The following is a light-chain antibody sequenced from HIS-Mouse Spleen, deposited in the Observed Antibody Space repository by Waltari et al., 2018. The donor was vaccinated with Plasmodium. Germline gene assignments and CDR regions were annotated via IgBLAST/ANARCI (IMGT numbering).Light chain of an antibody. J-gene: IGKJ3*01. Sequence: EKVMSHSPATPSVSPGERAPLSCTARQSVSSDVSWYQQKPGQAPRLLIYGASTRATGIPARFSGSGSGTEFTLTISSLQSEDFAVYYCQQYNNWSFTFGPGTKVDIK. CDR2: GAS. V-gene: IGKV3-15*01. CDR1: QSVSSD. CDR3: QQYNNWSFT.